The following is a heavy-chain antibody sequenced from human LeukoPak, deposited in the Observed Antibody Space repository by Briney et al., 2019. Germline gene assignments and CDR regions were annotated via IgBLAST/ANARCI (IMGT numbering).Heavy chain of an antibody. D-gene: IGHD2-15*01. CDR1: GFTVSNNY. J-gene: IGHJ4*02. Sequence: GGSLRLSCAVSGFTVSNNYMSWFRQAPGKGLKWVSVIYSGGTTYYADSVKGRFTISRHTSKNTLYLQMTGLRAEDTAVYYCAKDKAAPGYCTSDSCYSDYWGQGTLVTVSS. V-gene: IGHV3-53*04. CDR2: IYSGGTT. CDR3: AKDKAAPGYCTSDSCYSDY.